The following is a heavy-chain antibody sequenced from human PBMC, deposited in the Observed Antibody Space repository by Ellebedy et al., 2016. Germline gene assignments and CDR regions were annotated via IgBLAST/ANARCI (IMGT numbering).Heavy chain of an antibody. V-gene: IGHV3-21*01. J-gene: IGHJ3*02. D-gene: IGHD1-26*01. CDR2: ISSSSSYI. CDR3: VGSFPMIAFNI. CDR1: GFTFSSYS. Sequence: GGSLRLSXAASGFTFSSYSMNWVRQAPGKGLEWVSSISSSSSYIYYADSLKGRFTISRDNAKNSLYLQMNSLRAEDTAVYYCVGSFPMIAFNIWGQGTMVTVSS.